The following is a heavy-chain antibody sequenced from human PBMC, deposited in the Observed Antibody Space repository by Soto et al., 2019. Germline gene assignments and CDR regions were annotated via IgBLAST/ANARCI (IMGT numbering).Heavy chain of an antibody. D-gene: IGHD1-1*01. CDR2: IYYSGNT. J-gene: IGHJ5*02. CDR1: GGSISGSSYY. CDR3: AGHRVVRINNWPKGARVEYNWFEP. Sequence: SETLSLTCTVSGGSISGSSYYWGWIRQPPGKGPEWIGSIYYSGNTYYNPSLMSRVSMSADTSKDQFSLKLSSVTAADTAVYNFAGHRVVRINNWPKGARVEYNWFEPWGQGTLVTVSS. V-gene: IGHV4-39*01.